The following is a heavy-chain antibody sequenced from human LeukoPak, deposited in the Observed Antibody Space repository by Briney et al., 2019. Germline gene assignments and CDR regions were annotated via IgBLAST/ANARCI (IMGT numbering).Heavy chain of an antibody. CDR3: ARDYDFWSGYYSPTRGYFGY. D-gene: IGHD3-3*01. CDR1: GFTFSGSG. Sequence: GGXXRLSCAASGFTFSGSGMHWVRQAPGKGVEWVTFIRYDGSNKYYTDSVKGRFTISRDNSKNTLYLQMDSLRAEDTAVYYCARDYDFWSGYYSPTRGYFGYWGQGTLVAVSS. CDR2: IRYDGSNK. J-gene: IGHJ4*02. V-gene: IGHV3-30*02.